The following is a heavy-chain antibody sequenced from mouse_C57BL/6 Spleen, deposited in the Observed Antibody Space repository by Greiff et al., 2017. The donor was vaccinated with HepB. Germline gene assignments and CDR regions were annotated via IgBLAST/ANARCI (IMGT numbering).Heavy chain of an antibody. D-gene: IGHD2-5*01. CDR3: ARSTSHSNYVAWFAY. CDR2: IDPNSGGT. V-gene: IGHV1-72*01. J-gene: IGHJ3*01. CDR1: GYTFTSYW. Sequence: QVQLQQPGAELVKPGASVKLSCKASGYTFTSYWMHWVKQRPGRGLEWIGRIDPNSGGTKYNEKFKSKATLTVDKPSSTAYMQLSSLTSEDAAVYDCARSTSHSNYVAWFAYWGQGTLVTVSA.